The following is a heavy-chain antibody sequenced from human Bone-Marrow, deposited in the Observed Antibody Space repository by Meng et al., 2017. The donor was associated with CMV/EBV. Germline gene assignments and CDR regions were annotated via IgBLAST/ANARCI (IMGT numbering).Heavy chain of an antibody. D-gene: IGHD1-26*01. V-gene: IGHV1-2*02. CDR1: GYTFTGYS. Sequence: ASVKVSCKASGYTFTGYSMHWVRQAPGQGLEWMGWINPNSGGTNYAQKFQGRVTMTRDTSISTAYMELSSLRSDDTAVYYCERDYGGSFIDAFDIWGQGTMVTVSS. J-gene: IGHJ3*02. CDR2: INPNSGGT. CDR3: ERDYGGSFIDAFDI.